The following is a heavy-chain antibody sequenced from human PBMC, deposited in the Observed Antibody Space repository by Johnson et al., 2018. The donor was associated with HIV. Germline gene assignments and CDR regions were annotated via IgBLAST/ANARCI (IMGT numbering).Heavy chain of an antibody. CDR1: GFTFDDFA. CDR3: ARGRGYGAERGALDN. J-gene: IGHJ3*02. Sequence: VQLVESGGGLVQPGRSLRLSCAASGFTFDDFAMHWVRQAPGKGLEWVANIREDGSDKYYAGSVKGRFTISRDNAKNSLYLQMNSLRVEDTAVYYCARGRGYGAERGALDNWGQGTMVTVSA. CDR2: IREDGSDK. D-gene: IGHD4-17*01. V-gene: IGHV3-7*03.